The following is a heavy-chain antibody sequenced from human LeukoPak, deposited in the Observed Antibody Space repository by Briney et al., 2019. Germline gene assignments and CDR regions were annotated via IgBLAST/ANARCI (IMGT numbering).Heavy chain of an antibody. J-gene: IGHJ4*02. D-gene: IGHD6-19*01. V-gene: IGHV4-59*01. CDR2: LYYSGST. Sequence: SETLSLTCTVSGGSITNYFWSWVRQPPGKGLEWIGYLYYSGSTNYNPSLKSRVTISVDTSKSQSSLKLSSVTAADTAVYYCAGASSSGWYPDIDYWGQGTLVTVSS. CDR1: GGSITNYF. CDR3: AGASSSGWYPDIDY.